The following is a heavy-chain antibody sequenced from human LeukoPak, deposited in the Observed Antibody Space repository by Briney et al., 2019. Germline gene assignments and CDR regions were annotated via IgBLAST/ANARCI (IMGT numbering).Heavy chain of an antibody. CDR3: ARGGDIVVVPAATGYYYGMDA. CDR2: INHSGST. J-gene: IGHJ6*02. V-gene: IGHV4-34*01. Sequence: PSETLSLTCAVYGGSFSGYYWSWIRQPPGKGLEWIGEINHSGSTNYNPSLKSRVTISADTSKNQFSLKLSSVTAADTAMYYCARGGDIVVVPAATGYYYGMDAWGQGTTVTVSS. D-gene: IGHD2-2*01. CDR1: GGSFSGYY.